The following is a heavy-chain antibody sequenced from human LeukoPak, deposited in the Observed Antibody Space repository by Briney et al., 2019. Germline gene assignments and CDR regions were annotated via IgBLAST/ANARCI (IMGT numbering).Heavy chain of an antibody. CDR3: ARVAISSTARGYFDV. Sequence: PSETLSLTCTVSGSSVSSGGDYRSWIRQPTGKGLEWVGYIYYSGTTTYNPSLKSRVTISVDTSKNNFYLKLSSVTAADTAVYYCARVAISSTARGYFDVWGQGTLVTVSS. CDR1: GSSVSSGGDY. CDR2: IYYSGTT. D-gene: IGHD5/OR15-5a*01. V-gene: IGHV4-61*03. J-gene: IGHJ4*02.